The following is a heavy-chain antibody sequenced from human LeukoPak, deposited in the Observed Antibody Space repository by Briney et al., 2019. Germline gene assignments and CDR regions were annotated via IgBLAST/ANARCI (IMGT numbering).Heavy chain of an antibody. Sequence: GGSLRLSCAASGFTFRNYGMNWVRQAPGKGLGWVAIIWYDGSNKYHVDSVKGRFTISRDNSKNTLYLQMNSLRAEDTAVYYCVTHRCTGGSCYLDYWGQGTLVTVSS. J-gene: IGHJ4*02. CDR1: GFTFRNYG. CDR2: IWYDGSNK. V-gene: IGHV3-33*01. D-gene: IGHD2-15*01. CDR3: VTHRCTGGSCYLDY.